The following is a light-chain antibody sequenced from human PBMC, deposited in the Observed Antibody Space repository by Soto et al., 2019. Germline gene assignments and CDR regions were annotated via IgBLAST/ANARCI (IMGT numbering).Light chain of an antibody. J-gene: IGKJ4*01. CDR2: SAS. CDR1: QDISSY. Sequence: DIQLTQSPSFLSASVGDRVTITCRATQDISSYLAWYQQKPGKAPNLLIHSASTLRGWVSSRFGGSGSGTEFTLTISSLQPEDLATYYCQQGNSYPLTFGGGTKVEIK. CDR3: QQGNSYPLT. V-gene: IGKV1-9*01.